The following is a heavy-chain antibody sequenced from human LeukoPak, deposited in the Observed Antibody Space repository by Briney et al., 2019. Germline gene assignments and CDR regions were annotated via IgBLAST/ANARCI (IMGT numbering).Heavy chain of an antibody. CDR2: IKQDGSEK. J-gene: IGHJ5*02. V-gene: IGHV3-7*01. D-gene: IGHD5-18*01. CDR1: GFTFSSYW. Sequence: GGSLRLSCAASGFTFSSYWMSWVRQAPGKGLEWVANIKQDGSEKYYVDSVKGRFTISRDNAKNSLYLQTNSLRAEDTAVYYCARDQDTAMVSSNTFDPWGQGTLVTVSS. CDR3: ARDQDTAMVSSNTFDP.